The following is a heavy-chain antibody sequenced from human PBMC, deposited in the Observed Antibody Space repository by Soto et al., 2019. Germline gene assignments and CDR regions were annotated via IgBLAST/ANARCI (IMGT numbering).Heavy chain of an antibody. CDR2: INHSGST. J-gene: IGHJ6*02. Sequence: QVQLQQWGAGLLKPSETLSLTCAVYGGSFSGYYWSWIRQPPGKGLEWIGEINHSGSTNYNPSLKSRVTISVDTSKNQFSLKLSSVTAADTAVYYCARGYCSSTSCRYYYYYGMDVWGQGTTVTVSS. CDR1: GGSFSGYY. V-gene: IGHV4-34*01. CDR3: ARGYCSSTSCRYYYYYGMDV. D-gene: IGHD2-2*01.